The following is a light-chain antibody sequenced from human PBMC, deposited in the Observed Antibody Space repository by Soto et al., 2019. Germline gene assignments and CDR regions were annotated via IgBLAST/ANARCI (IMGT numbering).Light chain of an antibody. Sequence: IQLTQSPSSLSASVGDSVTITCRASQGISRYLAWYQQKAGRAPKLLISAASTLQSGVPSRFSGSVSGTDFTLTISSLQPEDFATYYCQQLNTYPVTFGGGTKVDVK. CDR1: QGISRY. V-gene: IGKV1-9*01. CDR2: AAS. J-gene: IGKJ4*01. CDR3: QQLNTYPVT.